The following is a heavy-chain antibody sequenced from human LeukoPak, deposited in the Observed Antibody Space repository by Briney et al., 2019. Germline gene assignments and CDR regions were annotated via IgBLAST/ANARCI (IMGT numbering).Heavy chain of an antibody. CDR2: ISGSGGST. D-gene: IGHD3-3*01. V-gene: IGHV3-23*01. Sequence: PGGSLRLSCAASGFTFSSYAMSWVRQAPGKGLEWVSAISGSGGSTYYADSVKGRFTISRDNSKNTLYLQMNSLRAEDTAVYYCAKALASYPSYDFWSGHPPSLYYFDYWGQGTLVTVSS. J-gene: IGHJ4*02. CDR3: AKALASYPSYDFWSGHPPSLYYFDY. CDR1: GFTFSSYA.